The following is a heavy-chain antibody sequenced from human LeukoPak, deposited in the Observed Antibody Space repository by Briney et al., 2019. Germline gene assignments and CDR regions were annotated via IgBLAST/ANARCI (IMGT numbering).Heavy chain of an antibody. CDR3: ARILLTGTGRGYSDY. J-gene: IGHJ4*02. CDR2: IDSSATST. V-gene: IGHV3-23*05. Sequence: SGGSLRLSCAASSFTPSSHGMAWVRQAPGQGLEWISTIDSSATSTYYADSVKGRFTISRDNSMNTFFLQMNSLGAEDTALYYCARILLTGTGRGYSDYWGQGVLVTVSS. CDR1: SFTPSSHG. D-gene: IGHD1-7*01.